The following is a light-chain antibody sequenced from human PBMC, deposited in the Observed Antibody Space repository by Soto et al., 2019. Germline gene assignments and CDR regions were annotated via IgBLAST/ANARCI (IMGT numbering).Light chain of an antibody. Sequence: DITISASPASLSASIGDRVTITCRASQGISTYLNWYQQKPGKAPKVLIYEASSLQSGVPSRFSGSGSGTDFTLTITSLQPEDFATYYCQQSYNSPRTFGQGTKVDIK. CDR2: EAS. J-gene: IGKJ1*01. V-gene: IGKV1-39*01. CDR1: QGISTY. CDR3: QQSYNSPRT.